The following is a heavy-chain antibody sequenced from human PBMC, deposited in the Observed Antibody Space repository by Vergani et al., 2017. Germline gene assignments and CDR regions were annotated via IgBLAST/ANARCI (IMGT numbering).Heavy chain of an antibody. Sequence: EVYLVQSAAEVKKPGESLRISCKGSGYSFTSYWISWVRQMPGKGLEWMGMIYPGNSETRNNPSFRGQVTMSVDKSISTAYLQWSSLKASDSAMYYCARVYCRGMSCAGTDYFYHIDVWGKGTTVTVS. CDR1: GYSFTSYW. CDR3: ARVYCRGMSCAGTDYFYHIDV. V-gene: IGHV5-51*01. D-gene: IGHD3/OR15-3a*01. J-gene: IGHJ6*03. CDR2: IYPGNSET.